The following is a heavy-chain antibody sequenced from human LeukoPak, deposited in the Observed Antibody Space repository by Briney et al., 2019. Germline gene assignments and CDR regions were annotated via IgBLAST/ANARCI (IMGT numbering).Heavy chain of an antibody. CDR2: ISAYNGNT. CDR1: GYTFTSYG. D-gene: IGHD3-22*01. Sequence: ASVKVSCKASGYTFTSYGISWVRQAPGQGLEWMGWISAYNGNTNYAQKLQGRVTMTTDTSTSTAYMEPRSLRSHDTAVYYCARAPIGGPLDYWGQGTLVTVSS. CDR3: ARAPIGGPLDY. V-gene: IGHV1-18*01. J-gene: IGHJ4*02.